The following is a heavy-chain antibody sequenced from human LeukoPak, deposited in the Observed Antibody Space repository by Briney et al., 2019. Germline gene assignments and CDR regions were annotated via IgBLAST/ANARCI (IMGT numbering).Heavy chain of an antibody. V-gene: IGHV4-39*01. CDR3: ARHGGLELARYYYYYGMDV. D-gene: IGHD1-7*01. J-gene: IGHJ6*02. CDR2: IYYSGST. CDR1: GGSISSSSYY. Sequence: PSEPLSLTCTVSGGSISSSSYYWGWIRQPPGKGLEWIGSIYYSGSTYYNPSLKSRVTISVDTSKNQFSLKLSSVTAADTAVYYCARHGGLELARYYYYYGMDVWGQGTTVTVSS.